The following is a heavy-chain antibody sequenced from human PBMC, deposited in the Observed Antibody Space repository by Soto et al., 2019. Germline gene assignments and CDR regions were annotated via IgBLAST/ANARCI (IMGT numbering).Heavy chain of an antibody. CDR3: ARLRDSDGMDV. D-gene: IGHD1-26*01. CDR2: IIPILGIA. CDR1: GGTFSSYT. J-gene: IGHJ6*02. Sequence: QVQLVQSGAEVKKPGSSVKVSCKASGGTFSSYTISWVRQAPGQGLEWMGRIIPILGIANYAQKFQGRVTVTADKSTSTAYMELSSLRSEDTAVYYCARLRDSDGMDVWGQGTTVTVSS. V-gene: IGHV1-69*02.